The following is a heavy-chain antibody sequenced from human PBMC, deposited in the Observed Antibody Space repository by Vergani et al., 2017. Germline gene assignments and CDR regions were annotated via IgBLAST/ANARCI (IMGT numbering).Heavy chain of an antibody. Sequence: EVQLVESGGGLVQPGGSLRLSCAASGFTFSSYEMNWVRQAPGKGLEWVSYISSSGSTIYYADSVKGRFTISRDNAKNSLYLQMNSLRAEDTAVYYCASLRYGSGSYWGYYWGQGTLVTVSS. CDR1: GFTFSSYE. D-gene: IGHD3-10*01. CDR3: ASLRYGSGSYWGYY. V-gene: IGHV3-48*03. CDR2: ISSSGSTI. J-gene: IGHJ4*02.